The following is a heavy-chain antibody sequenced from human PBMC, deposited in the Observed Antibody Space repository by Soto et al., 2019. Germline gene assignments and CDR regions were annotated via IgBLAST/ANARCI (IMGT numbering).Heavy chain of an antibody. CDR3: ARTDAYTSSFFDS. V-gene: IGHV4-31*03. CDR1: GDSVNSAY. Sequence: QVQLQEMGPGLVKPSQTLTITCTVSGDSVNSAYWSWIRQLPGKGLEWMWNIYHTGRTFYNPSLKSRVAISIDTSKPLFSLKMRSVTAADTAVYYCARTDAYTSSFFDSWGLGTVVTVSS. CDR2: IYHTGRT. D-gene: IGHD6-6*01. J-gene: IGHJ4*02.